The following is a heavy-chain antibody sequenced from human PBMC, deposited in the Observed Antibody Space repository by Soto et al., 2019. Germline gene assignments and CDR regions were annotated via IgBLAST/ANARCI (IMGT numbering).Heavy chain of an antibody. D-gene: IGHD6-19*01. V-gene: IGHV3-7*01. CDR2: IKEDGSEK. Sequence: GGSLRLSCAASGFTFSSYWMSWVRQAPGKGLEWMANIKEDGSEKNYVDSVKGRFTISRDNAKNSLYLQMNSLRAEDTAVYYCAKRAWLEPHWGQGTLVTVSS. CDR1: GFTFSSYW. J-gene: IGHJ4*02. CDR3: AKRAWLEPH.